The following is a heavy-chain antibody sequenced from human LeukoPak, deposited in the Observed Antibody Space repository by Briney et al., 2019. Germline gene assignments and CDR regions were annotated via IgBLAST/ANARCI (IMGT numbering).Heavy chain of an antibody. CDR2: ISSSGSTI. CDR1: GFTFSSYW. V-gene: IGHV3-11*04. Sequence: PGGSLRLSCEASGFTFSSYWMSWIRQAPGKGLEWVSYISSSGSTIYYADSVKGRFTISRDNAKNSLYLQMNSLRAEDTAVYYCARSSDSRFLEWLLRKTESGYYDYWGQGTLVTVSS. D-gene: IGHD3-3*01. CDR3: ARSSDSRFLEWLLRKTESGYYDY. J-gene: IGHJ4*02.